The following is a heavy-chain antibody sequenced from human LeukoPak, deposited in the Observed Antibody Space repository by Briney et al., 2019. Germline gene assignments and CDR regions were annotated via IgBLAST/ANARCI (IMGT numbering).Heavy chain of an antibody. J-gene: IGHJ5*02. CDR3: EREMYRFGEPGTRWFDP. Sequence: PGGSLRLSCAASGFTFITYAMHWVRQAPGKGLEWVAFTSYDGSNKYYADSVKGRFTISRDNSKNTLYLQMNSLRAEDTAIYYCEREMYRFGEPGTRWFDPWGLGTLVTVSS. V-gene: IGHV3-30*04. CDR2: TSYDGSNK. CDR1: GFTFITYA. D-gene: IGHD3-10*01.